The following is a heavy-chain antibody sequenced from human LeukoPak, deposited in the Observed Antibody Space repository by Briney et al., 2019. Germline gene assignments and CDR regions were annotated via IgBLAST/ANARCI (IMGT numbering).Heavy chain of an antibody. CDR3: AGGDQRGYSGYDSYGY. V-gene: IGHV3-48*03. Sequence: GGSLRLSCAASGFTFSSYEMNWVRQAPGKGLEWVSYISSSGSTIYYADSVKGRFTISRDNAKNSLYLQMNSLRAEDTAVYYCAGGDQRGYSGYDSYGYWGQGTLVTVSS. J-gene: IGHJ4*02. CDR1: GFTFSSYE. D-gene: IGHD5-12*01. CDR2: ISSSGSTI.